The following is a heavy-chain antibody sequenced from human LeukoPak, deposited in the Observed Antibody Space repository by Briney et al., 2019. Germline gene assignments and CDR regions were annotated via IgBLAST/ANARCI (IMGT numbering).Heavy chain of an antibody. CDR1: GGSISSYY. Sequence: SETLSLTCTVSGGSISSYYWSWIRQPPGKGLEWIGYIYYSGSTNYNPSLKSRVTISVDTSKNQFSLKLSSVTAADTAVYYCARETVVVPAATGGAFDIWGQGTMVTVSS. CDR2: IYYSGST. J-gene: IGHJ3*02. D-gene: IGHD2-2*01. CDR3: ARETVVVPAATGGAFDI. V-gene: IGHV4-59*01.